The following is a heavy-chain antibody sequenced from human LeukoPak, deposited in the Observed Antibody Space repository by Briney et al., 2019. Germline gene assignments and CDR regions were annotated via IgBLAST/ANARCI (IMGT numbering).Heavy chain of an antibody. CDR3: ASVDFWSGYHFDY. CDR2: IWYDGSKK. D-gene: IGHD3-3*01. CDR1: GFTLNTYG. Sequence: GGALRLSRAASGFTLNTYGMHWVRQAPGKGAGGGGSIWYDGSKKYYADSGKGRFTISRDNSKNTLYLQMNSLRAEDTAVYYCASVDFWSGYHFDYWGQGTLVTVSS. V-gene: IGHV3-33*01. J-gene: IGHJ4*02.